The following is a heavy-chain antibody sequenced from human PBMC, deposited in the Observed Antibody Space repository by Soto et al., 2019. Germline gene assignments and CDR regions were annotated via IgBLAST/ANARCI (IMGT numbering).Heavy chain of an antibody. D-gene: IGHD1-1*01. CDR3: ARELPQRQGRNMDV. J-gene: IGHJ6*02. CDR1: GGSMSSGDYY. V-gene: IGHV4-31*03. Sequence: SETLSLTCTVTGGSMSSGDYYWTWIRQHPGKGLEWIGYINYRGSLYYNPSLKSRVSMSVVTSKNQFSLNLSSVTAADTAVYYCARELPQRQGRNMDVWGQGTTVTVSS. CDR2: INYRGSL.